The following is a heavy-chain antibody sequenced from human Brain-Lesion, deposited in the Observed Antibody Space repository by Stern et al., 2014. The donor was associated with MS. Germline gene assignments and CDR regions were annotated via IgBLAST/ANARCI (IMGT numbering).Heavy chain of an antibody. CDR2: MYCGGSP. V-gene: IGHV4-30-2*01. CDR1: GYSITSAAFS. J-gene: IGHJ5*02. Sequence: QVQLQESGAGLVKPSQTLSLTCRVSGYSITSAAFSWTRNRPGPGMGLVGVGYMYCGGSPRDNPSLRRRANISDDTDNKQFSPMLNSVTAADTAVYYCARGRSRVHPPLDPWGQGTLVTVSS. CDR3: ARGRSRVHPPLDP. D-gene: IGHD2-2*01.